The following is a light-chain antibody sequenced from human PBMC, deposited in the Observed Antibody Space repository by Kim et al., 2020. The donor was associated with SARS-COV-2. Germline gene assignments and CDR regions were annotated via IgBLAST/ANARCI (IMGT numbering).Light chain of an antibody. V-gene: IGKV3-15*01. Sequence: VAPGESATLSGRASQSVRSNLAWYQLKPGQPPRLLIYGASTRATGIPARFSGSGSGTEFTLTISSLQSEDLAFYYCQQNNNWPLTFGGGTKVDIK. CDR1: QSVRSN. CDR3: QQNNNWPLT. J-gene: IGKJ4*01. CDR2: GAS.